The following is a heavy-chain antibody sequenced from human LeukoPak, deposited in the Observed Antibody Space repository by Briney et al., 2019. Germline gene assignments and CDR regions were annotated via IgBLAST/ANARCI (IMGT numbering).Heavy chain of an antibody. CDR1: GGSISSYY. CDR3: ARAYSDSSGYFFPFDS. J-gene: IGHJ4*02. CDR2: IYTSGST. V-gene: IGHV4-4*07. D-gene: IGHD3-22*01. Sequence: PSETLSLTCTVSGGSISSYYWSWIRQPAGKGLEWIGRIYTSGSTNYNPSLKSRVTMSVDTSKNQFSLKLRSLTAADTAMYYCARAYSDSSGYFFPFDSWGQGTLVTVSS.